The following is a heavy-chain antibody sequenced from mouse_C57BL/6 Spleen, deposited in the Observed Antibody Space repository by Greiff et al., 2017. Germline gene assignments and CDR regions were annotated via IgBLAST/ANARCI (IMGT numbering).Heavy chain of an antibody. CDR3: TGDGNPYYYAMDY. V-gene: IGHV1-15*01. D-gene: IGHD2-1*01. CDR1: GYTFTDYE. CDR2: IDPETGGT. J-gene: IGHJ4*01. Sequence: QVQLQQSGAELVRPGASVTLSCKASGYTFTDYEMHWVKQTPVHGLEWIGAIDPETGGTAYNQKFKGKAILTADKSSSTAYMELRSLTSEDSAVYYCTGDGNPYYYAMDYWGQGTSVTVSS.